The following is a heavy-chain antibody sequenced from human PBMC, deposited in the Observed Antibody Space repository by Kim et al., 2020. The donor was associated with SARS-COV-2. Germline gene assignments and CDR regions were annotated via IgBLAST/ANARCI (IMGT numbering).Heavy chain of an antibody. J-gene: IGHJ5*02. CDR1: GYTFTSYA. Sequence: ASVKVSCKASGYTFTSYAMHWVRQAPGQRLEWMGWINAGNGNTQYSQKFQGRVTITRDTSASTAYMELSSLRSEDTAVYYCAREAITFLRRYNWFDPWGQGTLVTVSS. V-gene: IGHV1-3*01. CDR3: AREAITFLRRYNWFDP. D-gene: IGHD1-20*01. CDR2: INAGNGNT.